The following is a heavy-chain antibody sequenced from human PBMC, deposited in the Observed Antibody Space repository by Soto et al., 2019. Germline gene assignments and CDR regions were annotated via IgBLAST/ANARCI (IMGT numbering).Heavy chain of an antibody. V-gene: IGHV1-69*06. Sequence: QVQLVQSGAEVKKPGSSVKVSCKASGGTFSSYPISWVRQAPGQGLEWMGGTNGNLGTGNYAQKFRGRLTITNDTTTATGYIELSRLTSEGTAVYYCARRDSHGYFRYFDNWGQGTLVTVSS. CDR3: ARRDSHGYFRYFDN. CDR1: GGTFSSYP. D-gene: IGHD4-17*01. J-gene: IGHJ4*02. CDR2: TNGNLGTG.